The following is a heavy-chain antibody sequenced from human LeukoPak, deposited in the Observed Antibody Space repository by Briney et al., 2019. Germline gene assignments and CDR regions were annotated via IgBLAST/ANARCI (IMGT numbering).Heavy chain of an antibody. CDR2: IKQDGSEK. CDR3: ARVDTAMVIGTNYYGMDV. V-gene: IGHV3-7*01. CDR1: GFTFSSYW. J-gene: IGHJ6*02. D-gene: IGHD5-18*01. Sequence: GSLRLSCAASGFTFSSYWMSWVRQAPGKGLEWVANIKQDGSEKYYVDSVKGRFTISRDNAKNSLYLQMNSLRAEDTAVYYCARVDTAMVIGTNYYGMDVWGQGTTVTVSS.